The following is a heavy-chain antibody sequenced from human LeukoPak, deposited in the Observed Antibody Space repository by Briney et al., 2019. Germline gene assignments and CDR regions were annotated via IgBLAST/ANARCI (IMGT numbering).Heavy chain of an antibody. Sequence: GASVKVSCKASGYTFTGYYMHWVRQAPGQGLERMGWINPNSGGTNYAQKFQGRVTMTRDTSISTAYMELSRLRSDDTAVYYCARRRVAGSWFDPWGQGTQVTVSS. CDR3: ARRRVAGSWFDP. CDR2: INPNSGGT. CDR1: GYTFTGYY. V-gene: IGHV1-2*02. J-gene: IGHJ5*02.